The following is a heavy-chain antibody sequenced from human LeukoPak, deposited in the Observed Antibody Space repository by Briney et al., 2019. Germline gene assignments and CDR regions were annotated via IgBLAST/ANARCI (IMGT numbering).Heavy chain of an antibody. Sequence: GGSLRLSCPTSGFTFSSYGMHWVRQPPGKGLEWVALISYDGSNKYYADSVKGRFTISRDNSKNTLYLQMSSLRAEDTALYYCAKALGYCSSTSCLYYMDVWGKGTTVTVSS. CDR1: GFTFSSYG. D-gene: IGHD2-2*01. J-gene: IGHJ6*03. V-gene: IGHV3-30*18. CDR2: ISYDGSNK. CDR3: AKALGYCSSTSCLYYMDV.